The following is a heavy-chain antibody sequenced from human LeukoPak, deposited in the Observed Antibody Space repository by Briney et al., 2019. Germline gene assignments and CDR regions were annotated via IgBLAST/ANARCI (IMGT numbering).Heavy chain of an antibody. D-gene: IGHD1/OR15-1a*01. CDR3: TSSEHYQY. Sequence: ASVTVSFKASGYTFTGYYIYWVRQAPGQGLEWVGWINPNTGDTGSAQKFRGRVTMTRDASITTAYMEMSRLTSADTAVYYCTSSEHYQYWGQGTLVTVSS. CDR1: GYTFTGYY. CDR2: INPNTGDT. J-gene: IGHJ4*02. V-gene: IGHV1-2*02.